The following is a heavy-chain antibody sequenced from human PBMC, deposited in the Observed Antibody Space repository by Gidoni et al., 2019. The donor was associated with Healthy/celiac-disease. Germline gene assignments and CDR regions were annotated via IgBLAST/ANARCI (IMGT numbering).Heavy chain of an antibody. CDR1: GGSSSSYY. CDR3: ARDGGYSSSSGGFDY. J-gene: IGHJ4*02. V-gene: IGHV4-4*07. D-gene: IGHD6-6*01. CDR2: IYTSGST. Sequence: QVPLQESGPGLVKPSEALSPTCTDPGGSSSSYYWSWIRQPAGKGLEWIGRIYTSGSTNYNPSLKSRVTMSVDTSKNQFSLTLSSVTAADTAVYYCARDGGYSSSSGGFDYWGQGTLVTVSS.